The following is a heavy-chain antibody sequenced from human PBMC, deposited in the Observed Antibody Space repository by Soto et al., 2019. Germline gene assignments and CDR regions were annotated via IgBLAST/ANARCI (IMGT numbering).Heavy chain of an antibody. V-gene: IGHV4-31*03. J-gene: IGHJ6*02. Sequence: SETLSLTCTVSGGSISSGGYYWSWIRQHPGKGLEWIGYIYYSGSTYYNPSLKSRVTISVDTSKNQFSLKLSSVTATDTAVYYCARELASVVAASVGGMDVWGQGTTVTVSS. CDR2: IYYSGST. CDR3: ARELASVVAASVGGMDV. D-gene: IGHD2-15*01. CDR1: GGSISSGGYY.